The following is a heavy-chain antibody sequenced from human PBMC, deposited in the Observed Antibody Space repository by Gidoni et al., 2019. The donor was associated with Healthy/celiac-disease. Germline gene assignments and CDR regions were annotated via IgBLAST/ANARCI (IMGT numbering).Heavy chain of an antibody. Sequence: EVQLVESGGGLVKHGGSLRLSWAASGFTFSNAWMRWVRQAPGKGMAWVCRIKSKTDGGTTDYAAPVKGRFTISRDDSKNTLYLQMNSLKTEDTAVYFCTTSDGDSSGQTGRGDYWGQGTLVTVSS. V-gene: IGHV3-15*01. CDR2: IKSKTDGGTT. CDR1: GFTFSNAW. CDR3: TTSDGDSSGQTGRGDY. D-gene: IGHD3-22*01. J-gene: IGHJ4*02.